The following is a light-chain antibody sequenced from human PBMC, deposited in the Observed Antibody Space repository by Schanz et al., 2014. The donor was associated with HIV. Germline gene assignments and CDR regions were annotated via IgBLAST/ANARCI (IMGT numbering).Light chain of an antibody. Sequence: EIVLTQSPAILSLSPGDRATLSCRASQSVSSHLAWYQQKPGQAPRLLIYDASNRATGIPARFSGSGSGTDFTLAISGLEPEDFAVYYCHHYGGSFGPGTTVDYK. CDR1: QSVSSH. V-gene: IGKV3-11*01. CDR2: DAS. CDR3: HHYGGS. J-gene: IGKJ3*01.